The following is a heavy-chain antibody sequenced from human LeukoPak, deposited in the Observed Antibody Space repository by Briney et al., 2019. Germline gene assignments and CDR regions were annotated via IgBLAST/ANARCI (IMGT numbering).Heavy chain of an antibody. V-gene: IGHV1-18*01. Sequence: GASVKVSCKASGYTFTSYGISWVRQAPGQGLEWMGWISAYNGNTNYAQKLQGRVTMTTDTSTSTAYMELRSLRSDDTAVYYCARDQPYGSGGYSAKWGFDYWGQGTLVTVSS. J-gene: IGHJ4*02. CDR3: ARDQPYGSGGYSAKWGFDY. CDR2: ISAYNGNT. D-gene: IGHD3-10*01. CDR1: GYTFTSYG.